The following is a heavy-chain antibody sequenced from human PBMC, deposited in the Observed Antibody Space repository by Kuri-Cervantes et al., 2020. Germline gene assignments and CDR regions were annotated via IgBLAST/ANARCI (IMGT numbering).Heavy chain of an antibody. V-gene: IGHV3-30-3*01. D-gene: IGHD5-18*01. CDR3: AKGIREDTT. Sequence: GGSLRLSCAASGFTFSRYAMHWVRQAPGKGLEWVAVISYDGSNKHYADSVKGRFTISRDNSKNTLYLQMNSLRVEDTAVYYCAKGIREDTTWGQGTLVTVSS. CDR1: GFTFSRYA. CDR2: ISYDGSNK. J-gene: IGHJ5*02.